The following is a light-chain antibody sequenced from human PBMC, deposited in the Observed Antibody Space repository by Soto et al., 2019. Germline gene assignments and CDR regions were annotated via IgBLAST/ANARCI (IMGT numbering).Light chain of an antibody. CDR1: QSISNW. V-gene: IGKV1-5*01. Sequence: DIQITQCPSSLSASVGGRVTITCRASQSISNWLAWYQQKPGKAPKLLIYDASTLESGVPSRFSGGGFGTDFTLTISSLQPDDFATYYCQQYKMYSPWTFGQGTKVE. CDR3: QQYKMYSPWT. CDR2: DAS. J-gene: IGKJ1*01.